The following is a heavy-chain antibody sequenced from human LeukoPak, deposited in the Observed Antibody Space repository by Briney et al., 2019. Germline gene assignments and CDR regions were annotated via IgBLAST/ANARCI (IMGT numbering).Heavy chain of an antibody. D-gene: IGHD6-19*01. CDR1: GGSISRDY. V-gene: IGHV4-4*07. CDR3: ARDDTSGWYAVGLDV. CDR2: IYSSGST. Sequence: PSETLSLTCTVSGGSISRDYWSWIRQPAGQGLEWIGRIYSSGSTNYNPSLKSRVTMSVDTSKNQFSLKLASVTAADTAVYYCARDDTSGWYAVGLDVWGQGTTVTVSS. J-gene: IGHJ6*02.